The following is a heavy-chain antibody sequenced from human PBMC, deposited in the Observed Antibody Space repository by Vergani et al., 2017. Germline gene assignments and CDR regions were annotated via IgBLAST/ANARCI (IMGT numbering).Heavy chain of an antibody. D-gene: IGHD3-16*02. CDR1: SHTFQTYG. V-gene: IGHV1-3*01. CDR2: INAGNGNT. CDR3: AREGFYDYVWGSYRLRGGYYFDY. Sequence: QVQLVQSGAELKKPGASVSVSCKGSSHTFQTYGISWVRQAPGQRLEWMGWINAGNGNTKYSQKFQGRVTITRDTSASTAYMELSSLRSEDTAVYYCAREGFYDYVWGSYRLRGGYYFDYWGQGTLVTVSS. J-gene: IGHJ4*02.